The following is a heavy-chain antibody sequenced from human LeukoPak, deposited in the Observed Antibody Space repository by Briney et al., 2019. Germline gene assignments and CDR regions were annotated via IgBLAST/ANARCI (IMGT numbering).Heavy chain of an antibody. CDR1: GFTVSSNY. CDR2: IYSGGST. CDR3: ARALITMVRGVPYYFDY. D-gene: IGHD3-10*01. V-gene: IGHV3-53*01. J-gene: IGHJ4*02. Sequence: GGSLRLSCAASGFTVSSNYMRWVRQAPGKGLEGVSVIYSGGSTYYADSVKGRFTISRDNSKNTLYLQMNSLRAEDTAVYYCARALITMVRGVPYYFDYWGQGTLVTVSS.